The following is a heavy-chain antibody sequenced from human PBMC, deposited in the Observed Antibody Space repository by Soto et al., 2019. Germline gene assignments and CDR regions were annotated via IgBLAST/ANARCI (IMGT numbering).Heavy chain of an antibody. CDR2: ISYDGSNK. V-gene: IGHV3-30-3*01. CDR1: GFTFSSYA. J-gene: IGHJ4*02. Sequence: PGGSLILSCAASGFTFSSYAMHWVRQAPGKGLEWVAVISYDGSNKYYADSVKGRFTISRDNSKNTLYLQMNSLRAEDTAVYYCARGIAARSGVFDYWGQGTLVTVSS. CDR3: ARGIAARSGVFDY. D-gene: IGHD6-6*01.